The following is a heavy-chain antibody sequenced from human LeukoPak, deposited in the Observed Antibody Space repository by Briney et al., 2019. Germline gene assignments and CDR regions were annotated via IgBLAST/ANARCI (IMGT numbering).Heavy chain of an antibody. Sequence: SQTLSLTCTVSGGSISSGDYYWSWIRQPPGKGLEWIGYIYYSGSTYYNPSVKSRVTISVDTSKNQFSLKLSSVTAADTAVYYCARDTTDDSSGYSIFDYWGQGTLVTVSS. CDR3: ARDTTDDSSGYSIFDY. V-gene: IGHV4-30-4*08. CDR2: IYYSGST. D-gene: IGHD3-22*01. CDR1: GGSISSGDYY. J-gene: IGHJ4*02.